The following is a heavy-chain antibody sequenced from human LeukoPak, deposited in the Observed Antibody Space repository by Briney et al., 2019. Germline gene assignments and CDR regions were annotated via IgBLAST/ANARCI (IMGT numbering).Heavy chain of an antibody. CDR1: GFTLNNYA. V-gene: IGHV3-23*01. D-gene: IGHD5-24*01. Sequence: PGGSLRLSCAASGFTLNNYAMSWVRQAPGKGLEWVSTFSGSGASTYYADSVKGRFTVSRDNSKNTLYLQMNSLRAEDTAVYYCAKAWLPARWLQFPYFDYWGQGTLVTVSS. J-gene: IGHJ4*02. CDR3: AKAWLPARWLQFPYFDY. CDR2: FSGSGAST.